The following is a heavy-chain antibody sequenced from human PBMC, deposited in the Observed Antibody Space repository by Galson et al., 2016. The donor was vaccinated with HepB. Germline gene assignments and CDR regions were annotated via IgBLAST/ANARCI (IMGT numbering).Heavy chain of an antibody. CDR3: ARSTSGGIKARYFDP. CDR2: IDPRDSDT. J-gene: IGHJ4*02. D-gene: IGHD6-25*01. V-gene: IGHV5-51*01. Sequence: QSGAEVKKPGESLKISCQGFGSNFPSYWVGWVRQMPGKGLEWMGIIDPRDSDTKYSPSFQGQVSMSADKSINTVYLQWSSLKASDTAIYYCARSTSGGIKARYFDPWGQGTLVTVSS. CDR1: GSNFPSYW.